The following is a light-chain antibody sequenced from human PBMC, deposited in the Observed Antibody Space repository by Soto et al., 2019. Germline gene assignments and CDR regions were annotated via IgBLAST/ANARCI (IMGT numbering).Light chain of an antibody. CDR3: QQYDVHST. J-gene: IGKJ1*01. Sequence: GGSVALTGRASRSISSWLAWYQQKPGIPPKLLIYEASTLQSGVPSRFSGRQYGTEFTLTISRLQPDDSATYYCQQYDVHSTFGQGTEVDIK. CDR2: EAS. CDR1: RSISSW. V-gene: IGKV1-5*03.